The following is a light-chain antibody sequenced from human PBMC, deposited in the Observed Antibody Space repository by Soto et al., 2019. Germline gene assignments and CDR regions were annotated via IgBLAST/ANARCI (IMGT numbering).Light chain of an antibody. CDR1: SSDVGSYNY. Sequence: QSVLTQPASVSGSPGQSITISCTGTSSDVGSYNYVSWYQQHPGKAPKLMIYEVSNRPSGVSNRFSGSKSGNTASLTISGLQAEDEADYYCSSYTTRRTPLYVFGLGTRSPS. CDR3: SSYTTRRTPLYV. V-gene: IGLV2-14*01. CDR2: EVS. J-gene: IGLJ1*01.